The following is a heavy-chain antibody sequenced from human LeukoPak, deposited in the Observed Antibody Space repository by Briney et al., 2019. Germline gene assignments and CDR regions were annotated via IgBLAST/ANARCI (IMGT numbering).Heavy chain of an antibody. CDR1: GFTFSSCW. D-gene: IGHD6-13*01. CDR2: ISFDGSQK. CDR3: ARDPVGYSSSWYSQAFDV. V-gene: IGHV3-33*08. Sequence: GGSLRLSCAASGFTFSSCWMHWVRQAPGKGLEWVALISFDGSQKYYADSVKGRFTISRDNAKNSLYLQMNSLRAEDTAVYYCARDPVGYSSSWYSQAFDVWGQGTMVTVSS. J-gene: IGHJ3*01.